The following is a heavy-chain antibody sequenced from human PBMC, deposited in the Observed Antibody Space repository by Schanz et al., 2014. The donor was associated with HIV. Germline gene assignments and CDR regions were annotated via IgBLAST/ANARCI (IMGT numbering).Heavy chain of an antibody. CDR1: GFTFRNFG. J-gene: IGHJ4*02. CDR2: IGYDGSNK. Sequence: QEQLVESGGGVVQPGKSLRLSCAASGFTFRNFGMHWVRQAPGKGLEWVAIIGYDGSNKYYADSVKGRFTISRDNAKNSLYLQMNSLRAEDTAVYYCARDSWYGDYWGLGTLVTVSS. CDR3: ARDSWYGDY. D-gene: IGHD6-13*01. V-gene: IGHV3-33*01.